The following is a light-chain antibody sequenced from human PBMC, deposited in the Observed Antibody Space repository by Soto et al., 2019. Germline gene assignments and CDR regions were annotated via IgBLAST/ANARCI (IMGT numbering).Light chain of an antibody. Sequence: QSVLTQPPSASAAPGQKVTISCSGSDSNIGDNYVYWYQQLPGMAPKLLIYDSHRRPSGIPDRFSGSKSGTSATLGITGLQTGDEADYYCGTWDSSLSVVIFGGGTKLTVL. CDR2: DSH. J-gene: IGLJ2*01. CDR1: DSNIGDNY. V-gene: IGLV1-51*01. CDR3: GTWDSSLSVVI.